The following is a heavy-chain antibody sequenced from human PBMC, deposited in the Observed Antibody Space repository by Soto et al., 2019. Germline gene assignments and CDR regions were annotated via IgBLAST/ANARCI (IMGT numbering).Heavy chain of an antibody. D-gene: IGHD3-10*01. CDR3: ARDSSITTVPTGGYNCFVP. CDR2: INPNSGGT. J-gene: IGHJ5*02. Sequence: GASVKVSCKASGYTFTGYYMHWVRQAPGQGLEWMGWINPNSGGTNYAQKFQGRVTMTRDTSISTAYMELSRLRSDDTAVYYCARDSSITTVPTGGYNCFVPRGPGTLVTGSS. CDR1: GYTFTGYY. V-gene: IGHV1-2*02.